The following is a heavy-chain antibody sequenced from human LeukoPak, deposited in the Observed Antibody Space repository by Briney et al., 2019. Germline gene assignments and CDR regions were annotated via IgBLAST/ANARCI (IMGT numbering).Heavy chain of an antibody. D-gene: IGHD6-13*01. CDR1: GFTVSSNY. V-gene: IGHV3-53*01. CDR3: AREARKQLVI. Sequence: PGGSLRLSCAASGFTVSSNYMSWVRQAPGKGLEWVSVIYSGGSTYYADSVNGRFTISRDNSKNTLYLQMNSLRAEDTAVYYCAREARKQLVIWGQGTMVTVSS. CDR2: IYSGGST. J-gene: IGHJ3*02.